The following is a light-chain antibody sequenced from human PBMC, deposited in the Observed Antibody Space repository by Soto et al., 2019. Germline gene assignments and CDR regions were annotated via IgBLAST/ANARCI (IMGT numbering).Light chain of an antibody. V-gene: IGKV3-15*01. Sequence: EIVMTQSPATLSVSPGERATLSCTASHYIYSNVAWFQQRPGQAPRLLIYRASTRATRTPARFTGSGSGTEFTLTITSLQSEDFALYYCQQYHNLWTFGQGTKVDIK. CDR3: QQYHNLWT. J-gene: IGKJ1*01. CDR1: HYIYSN. CDR2: RAS.